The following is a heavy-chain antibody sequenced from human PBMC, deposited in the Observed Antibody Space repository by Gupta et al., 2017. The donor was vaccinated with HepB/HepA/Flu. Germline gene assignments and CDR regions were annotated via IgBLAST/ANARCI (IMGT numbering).Heavy chain of an antibody. D-gene: IGHD3-3*01. Sequence: QVQLVESGGGVVQPGRSLRLSCAASGFTFSSYGMHWVRQAPGKGLEWVAVIWYDGSNKYYADSVKGRFTISRDNSKNTLYLQMNSLRAEDTAVYYCARGYDFWSGYSYYFDYWGQGTLVTVSS. CDR1: GFTFSSYG. CDR2: IWYDGSNK. V-gene: IGHV3-33*01. CDR3: ARGYDFWSGYSYYFDY. J-gene: IGHJ4*02.